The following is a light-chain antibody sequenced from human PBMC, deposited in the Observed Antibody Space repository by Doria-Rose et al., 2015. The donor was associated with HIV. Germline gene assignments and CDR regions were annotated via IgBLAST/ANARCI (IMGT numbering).Light chain of an antibody. CDR1: SNDVGSYNL. CDR2: EVN. CDR3: CSYAGTPLV. V-gene: IGLV2-23*02. J-gene: IGLJ1*01. Sequence: SALTQPASLSVSPGQSITISCTGTSNDVGSYNLVSWYQQHPGKAPKLMIYEVNKRPSGVSYRFSGSKSGNPASLTISGLQAEDEDDYYCCSYAGTPLVFGSGTKVTVL.